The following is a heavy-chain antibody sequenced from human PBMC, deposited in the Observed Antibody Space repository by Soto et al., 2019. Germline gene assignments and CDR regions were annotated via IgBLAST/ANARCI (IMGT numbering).Heavy chain of an antibody. CDR3: AREGEITMIVLRYYGMDV. D-gene: IGHD3-22*01. Sequence: GGSLRLSCAASGFTFSSYAMHWVRQAPGKGLEWVAVISYDGSNKYYADSVKGRFTISRDNSKNTLYLQMNSLRAEDTAVYYCAREGEITMIVLRYYGMDVWGQGTTVTVSS. V-gene: IGHV3-30-3*01. J-gene: IGHJ6*02. CDR2: ISYDGSNK. CDR1: GFTFSSYA.